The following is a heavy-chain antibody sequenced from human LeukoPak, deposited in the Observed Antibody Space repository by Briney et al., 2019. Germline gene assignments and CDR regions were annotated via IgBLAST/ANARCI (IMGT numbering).Heavy chain of an antibody. CDR1: GCTFSSYS. Sequence: PGGSLTLSCAASGCTFSSYSMNWVRQPPGKGLEWVSYISSSSSTIYYADTVNGRFTISRDNDKNSLYLQMNSLRAEDTAVYYCAKATVTTRDYYYGMDVCGRGTTVTVSS. D-gene: IGHD4-11*01. V-gene: IGHV3-48*01. CDR2: ISSSSSTI. J-gene: IGHJ6*02. CDR3: AKATVTTRDYYYGMDV.